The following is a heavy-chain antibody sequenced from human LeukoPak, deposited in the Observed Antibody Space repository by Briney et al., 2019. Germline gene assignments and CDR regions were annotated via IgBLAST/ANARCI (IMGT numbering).Heavy chain of an antibody. D-gene: IGHD3-3*01. CDR3: AGLSSHYYDFWSGYFDY. J-gene: IGHJ4*02. CDR1: GFTFSNAW. V-gene: IGHV3-66*04. CDR2: IYRGGGT. Sequence: PGGSLRLSCAASGFTFSNAWMSWVRQAPGRGLEWVSGIYRGGGTFFPDSVKGRFTISRDNAKNSLSLQMNSLRAEDTAVYYCAGLSSHYYDFWSGYFDYWGQGTLVTVSS.